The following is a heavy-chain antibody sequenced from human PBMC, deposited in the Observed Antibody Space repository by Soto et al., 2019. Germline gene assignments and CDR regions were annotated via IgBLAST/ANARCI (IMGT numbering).Heavy chain of an antibody. CDR2: IWYDGSNK. J-gene: IGHJ6*02. Sequence: GGSLRLSCAASGFTFSSYGMHWVRQAPGKGLEWVAVIWYDGSNKYYADSVKGRFTISRDNSKNTLYLQMNSLRAEGTAVYYCARINNYYYGMDVWGQGTTVTVSS. CDR1: GFTFSSYG. CDR3: ARINNYYYGMDV. V-gene: IGHV3-33*01.